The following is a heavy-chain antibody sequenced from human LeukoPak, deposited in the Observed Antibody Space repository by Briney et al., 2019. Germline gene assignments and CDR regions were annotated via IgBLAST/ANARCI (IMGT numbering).Heavy chain of an antibody. D-gene: IGHD1-26*01. V-gene: IGHV1-46*03. CDR3: ARGGVGAPDAFDI. Sequence: ASVKVSCKASGYTFTSYGISWVRQAPGQGLGWMGIINPSGGSTSYAQKFQGRVTMTRDTSTSTVYMELSSLRSEDTAVYYCARGGVGAPDAFDIWGQGTMVTVSS. CDR1: GYTFTSYG. J-gene: IGHJ3*02. CDR2: INPSGGST.